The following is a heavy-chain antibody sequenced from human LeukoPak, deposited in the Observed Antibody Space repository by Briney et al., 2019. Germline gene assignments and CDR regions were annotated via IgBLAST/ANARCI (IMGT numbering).Heavy chain of an antibody. CDR2: VSAYADDT. CDR3: ARDCIGCHGFDY. D-gene: IGHD2-15*01. V-gene: IGHV1-18*01. J-gene: IGHJ4*02. Sequence: ASVTVSCKAYGYTFTSYGISWERQAHGQVLEWMGWVSAYADDTNYVQKFQGRVTMTTDTSTSTAYMELRSLRSDDTGVYYCARDCIGCHGFDYWGQGTLVTVSS. CDR1: GYTFTSYG.